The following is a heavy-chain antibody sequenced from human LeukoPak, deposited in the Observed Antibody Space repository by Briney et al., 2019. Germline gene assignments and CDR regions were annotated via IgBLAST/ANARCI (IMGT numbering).Heavy chain of an antibody. D-gene: IGHD2-2*01. J-gene: IGHJ6*03. CDR2: INHSGST. V-gene: IGHV4-34*01. CDR1: GGSFSGYY. Sequence: PSETLSLTCAVYGGSFSGYYWSWIRQPPGKGLEWIGEINHSGSTNYNPSLKSRVTISVDTSKNQFSLKLSSVTAADTAVYYCAIRGPLYCSSTSCYYYYYMDVWGKGTTVTVSS. CDR3: AIRGPLYCSSTSCYYYYYMDV.